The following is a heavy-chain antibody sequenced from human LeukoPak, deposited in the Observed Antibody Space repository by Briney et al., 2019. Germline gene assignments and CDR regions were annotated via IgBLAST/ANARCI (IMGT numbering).Heavy chain of an antibody. CDR2: MNPNSGNT. CDR1: GYTFTSYD. J-gene: IGHJ5*02. D-gene: IGHD3-10*01. Sequence: ASVNVSCKASGYTFTSYDINWVRQATGQGLECMGWMNPNSGNTGYEQKFQGRVTMTRNTSISTAYMELSSLRSEDTAVYYCARDHRGANWFDPWGQGTLVTVSS. V-gene: IGHV1-8*01. CDR3: ARDHRGANWFDP.